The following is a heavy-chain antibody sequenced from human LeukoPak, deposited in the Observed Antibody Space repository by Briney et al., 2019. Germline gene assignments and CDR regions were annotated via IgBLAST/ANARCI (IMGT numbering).Heavy chain of an antibody. CDR2: IKHDGSEK. CDR1: GFTFSSYW. Sequence: GGSLRLSCAASGFTFSSYWMSWVRQAPGKGLEWVAKIKHDGSEKYYVDSVKSRFTISRDNTKNSLYLQMNTLRAEDTAVYYCTRDDPYFFDYWGQGTPVTVSS. D-gene: IGHD3-10*01. J-gene: IGHJ4*02. CDR3: TRDDPYFFDY. V-gene: IGHV3-7*01.